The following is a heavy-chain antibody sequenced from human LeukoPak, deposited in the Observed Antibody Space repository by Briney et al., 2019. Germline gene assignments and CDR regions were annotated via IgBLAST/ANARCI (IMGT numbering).Heavy chain of an antibody. V-gene: IGHV3-74*01. D-gene: IGHD6-13*01. CDR3: ERVGIEAAHQGYSYYGMDV. J-gene: IGHJ6*02. CDR1: GFTFSSYW. Sequence: GGSLRLSCAASGFTFSSYWMHWVRQAPGQGLVWVSRINSDGSSTSYADSVKGRFTISRDNAKNTLYLQMNSLRAEDTAVYYCERVGIEAAHQGYSYYGMDVWGQGTRSPSP. CDR2: INSDGSST.